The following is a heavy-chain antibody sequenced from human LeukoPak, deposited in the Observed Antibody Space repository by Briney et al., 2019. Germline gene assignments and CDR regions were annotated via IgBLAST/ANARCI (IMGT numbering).Heavy chain of an antibody. CDR1: GYSFTSYW. D-gene: IGHD3-10*01. J-gene: IGHJ6*02. CDR2: IYPGDSDT. CDR3: ARDRYYGSGSYTQQYYYYGMDV. Sequence: GESLKISCKGSGYSFTSYWIGWVRQMPGKGLEWMGIIYPGDSDTRYSPSFQGQVTISADKSISTAYLQWSSLKASDTAMYYCARDRYYGSGSYTQQYYYYGMDVWAKGPRSPSP. V-gene: IGHV5-51*01.